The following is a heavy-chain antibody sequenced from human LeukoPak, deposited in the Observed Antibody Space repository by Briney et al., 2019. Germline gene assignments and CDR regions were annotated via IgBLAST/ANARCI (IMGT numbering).Heavy chain of an antibody. V-gene: IGHV4-59*01. D-gene: IGHD6-19*01. CDR2: ISYSGST. J-gene: IGHJ4*02. Sequence: SESLSLTCTVSGGSISNYYWSWIRQPPGKGLEWIGYISYSGSTNHNPSLKSRVTISVDTSKNQFSLKLSSVTAADTAVYYCARHTTSGWYQVVYWGQGTLVTVSS. CDR3: ARHTTSGWYQVVY. CDR1: GGSISNYY.